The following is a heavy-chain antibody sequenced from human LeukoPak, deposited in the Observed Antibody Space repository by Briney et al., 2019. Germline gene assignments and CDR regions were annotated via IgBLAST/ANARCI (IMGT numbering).Heavy chain of an antibody. CDR2: IYHSGST. Sequence: PSETLSLTCAVSGGSISSGGYSWSWIRQPPGKGLEWIGYIYHSGSTYYNPSLKSRVTISVDRSKNQFSLKLSSVTAADTAVHYCARDRYYYGMDVWGQGTTVTVSS. CDR1: GGSISSGGYS. V-gene: IGHV4-30-2*01. CDR3: ARDRYYYGMDV. J-gene: IGHJ6*02.